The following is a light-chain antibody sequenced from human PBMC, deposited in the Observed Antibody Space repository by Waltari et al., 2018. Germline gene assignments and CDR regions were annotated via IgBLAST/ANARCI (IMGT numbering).Light chain of an antibody. V-gene: IGLV1-44*01. Sequence: QSVLTQPPSASGTPGQRVTISCSGGSSNIGSDTVNWYQQLPGTAPKLLIYKNNRRPSGVPDRFPGSKSGTSASLAISGLQSEDEADYYCVAWDHSLNAYVFGTGTKVSAL. CDR3: VAWDHSLNAYV. J-gene: IGLJ1*01. CDR2: KNN. CDR1: SSNIGSDT.